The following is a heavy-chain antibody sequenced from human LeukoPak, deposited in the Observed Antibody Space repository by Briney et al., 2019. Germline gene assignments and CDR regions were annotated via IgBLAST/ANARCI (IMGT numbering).Heavy chain of an antibody. CDR1: GFTFRSHA. CDR3: AKDFRIGYSAHFDY. J-gene: IGHJ4*02. Sequence: GSLRLSCVGSGFTFRSHAMSWVRQAPEKGLEFVSGIYENGGTTYYADSVKGRFSISRDNSKNTLYLQMDSLRGEDTAVYYCAKDFRIGYSAHFDYWGQGALVTVSS. CDR2: IYENGGTT. D-gene: IGHD2-21*01. V-gene: IGHV3-23*01.